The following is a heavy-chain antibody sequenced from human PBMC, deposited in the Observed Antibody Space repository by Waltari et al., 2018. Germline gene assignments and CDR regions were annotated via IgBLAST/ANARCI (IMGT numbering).Heavy chain of an antibody. CDR2: ISGSGGST. D-gene: IGHD3-22*01. J-gene: IGHJ4*02. V-gene: IGHV3-23*04. CDR3: AKKRWGYYYDSSGYYYFDY. Sequence: EVQLVESGGGLVQPGGSLRLSCAASGFTFSSYAMSWVRQAPGTGREWVSAISGSGGSTYYADSVKGRFTISRDNSKNTLYLQMNSLRAEDTAVYYCAKKRWGYYYDSSGYYYFDYWGQGTLVTVSS. CDR1: GFTFSSYA.